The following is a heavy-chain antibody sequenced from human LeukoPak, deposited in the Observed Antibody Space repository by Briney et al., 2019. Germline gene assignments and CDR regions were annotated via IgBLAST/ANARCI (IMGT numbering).Heavy chain of an antibody. V-gene: IGHV3-33*06. CDR1: GFTFSSYG. Sequence: QTGGSRRLSCAASGFTFSSYGMHWVRQAPGKGLEWVAVIWYDGSNKYYADSVKGRFTISRDNSKNTLYLQMNSLRAEDTAVYYCTKDLMRGGVTATLDYWGQGTLVTVSS. D-gene: IGHD2-21*02. CDR3: TKDLMRGGVTATLDY. J-gene: IGHJ4*02. CDR2: IWYDGSNK.